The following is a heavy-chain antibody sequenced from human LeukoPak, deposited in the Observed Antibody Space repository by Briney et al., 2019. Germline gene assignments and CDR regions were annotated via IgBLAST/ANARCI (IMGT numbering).Heavy chain of an antibody. J-gene: IGHJ4*02. V-gene: IGHV3-11*05. Sequence: EGSLRLSCAASGFTFSDYYMSWIRQAPGKGLEWISYISDSSSYTNYADSVKGRFTISRDNAKNSLYLQMNSLRAEDTAVYYCARDRVGYYFDYWGQGTLVTVSS. CDR3: ARDRVGYYFDY. CDR2: ISDSSSYT. CDR1: GFTFSDYY. D-gene: IGHD1-26*01.